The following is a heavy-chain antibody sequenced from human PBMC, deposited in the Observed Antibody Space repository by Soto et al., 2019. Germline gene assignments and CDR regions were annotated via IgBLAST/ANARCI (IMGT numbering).Heavy chain of an antibody. CDR2: ISSTTNYI. CDR3: ARESEDLTSNFDY. J-gene: IGHJ4*02. CDR1: GFTFNRYS. V-gene: IGHV3-21*06. Sequence: GGSLRLSCAASGFTFNRYSMNWVRQAPGKGLEWVSSISSTTNYIYYGDSMKGRFTISRDNAQNSLYLEMNSLRAEDTAVYYCARESEDLTSNFDYWGQGTLVTVS.